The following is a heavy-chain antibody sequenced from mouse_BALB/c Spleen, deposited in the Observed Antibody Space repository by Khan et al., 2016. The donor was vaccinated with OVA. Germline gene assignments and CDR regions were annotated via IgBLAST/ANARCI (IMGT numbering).Heavy chain of an antibody. CDR3: ANYWKTY. CDR2: IDPANGNT. J-gene: IGHJ3*01. V-gene: IGHV14-3*02. CDR1: GFNIKDTY. Sequence: VQLQQSGAELVKPGASVKLSCTASGFNIKDTYMHWVKQRPEQGLEWIGRIDPANGNTKYDPKFQGKATITAATSSTTAYLQLSSLTSEDTAVYYCANYWKTYWGQGTLVTVSA. D-gene: IGHD1-1*01.